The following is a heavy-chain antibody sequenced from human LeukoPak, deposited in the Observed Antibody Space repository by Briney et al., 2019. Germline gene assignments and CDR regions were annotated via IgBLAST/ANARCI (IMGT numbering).Heavy chain of an antibody. J-gene: IGHJ4*02. CDR1: GFTFSSYA. CDR2: ISGSGGST. D-gene: IGHD2-2*01. CDR3: AKDRRYCSSSSCSPLGY. V-gene: IGHV3-23*01. Sequence: GGSLRLSCAASGFTFSSYAMSWVRQAPGKGLEWVSAISGSGGSTYYADSVKGRFTISRDNSKNTLYLQMNSLRAEDTAVYYCAKDRRYCSSSSCSPLGYWGQGTLVTVSS.